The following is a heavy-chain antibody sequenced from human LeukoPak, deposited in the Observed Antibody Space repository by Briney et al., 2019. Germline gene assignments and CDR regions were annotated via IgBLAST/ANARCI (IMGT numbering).Heavy chain of an antibody. CDR2: ISSSGSIL. Sequence: GGSLRLSCAASGFTFSDYYMSWIRQAPGKGLEWVSYISSSGSILYYADSLKGRFTISRDNAKNSLYLQMNSLRDEDTAVYYCARFSSSWLDYWGQGTLVTVSS. V-gene: IGHV3-11*04. CDR1: GFTFSDYY. CDR3: ARFSSSWLDY. J-gene: IGHJ4*02. D-gene: IGHD6-13*01.